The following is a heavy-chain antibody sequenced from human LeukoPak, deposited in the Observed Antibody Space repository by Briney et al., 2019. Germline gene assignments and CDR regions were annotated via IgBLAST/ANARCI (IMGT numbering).Heavy chain of an antibody. CDR1: GFTLSNAW. V-gene: IGHV3-15*01. J-gene: IGHJ4*02. CDR2: IKSKTDGGTT. D-gene: IGHD4-17*01. Sequence: GGSLRLSCAASGFTLSNAWMSWVRQAPGKGLEWVGRIKSKTDGGTTDYAAPVKGRLTISRDDSKNTLYLQMNSLKTEDTAVYYCTTVRPYGDYPLHWGQGTLVTVSS. CDR3: TTVRPYGDYPLH.